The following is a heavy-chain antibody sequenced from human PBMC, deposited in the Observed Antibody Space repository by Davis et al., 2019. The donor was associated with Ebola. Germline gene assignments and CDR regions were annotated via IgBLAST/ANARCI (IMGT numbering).Heavy chain of an antibody. D-gene: IGHD1-14*01. Sequence: MPSETLSLTCTVSGGPISSGDYYWSWIRQPPGKGLEWIGHVYYSGFTKYNPSLKGRVTIRLDTSKNQLSLTVSSVTAADTAIYYCVKSAGRGTEALYGMDVWGQGTTVIVSS. CDR2: VYYSGFT. J-gene: IGHJ6*02. CDR3: VKSAGRGTEALYGMDV. CDR1: GGPISSGDYY. V-gene: IGHV4-61*08.